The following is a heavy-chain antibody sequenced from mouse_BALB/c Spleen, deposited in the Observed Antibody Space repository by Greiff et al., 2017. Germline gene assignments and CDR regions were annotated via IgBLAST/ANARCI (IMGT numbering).Heavy chain of an antibody. CDR3: ARYTTVPAY. Sequence: EVQLQQSGPELVKPGASVKISCKASGYSFTGYYMHWVKQSHVKSLEWIGRINPYNGATSYNQNFKDKASLTVDKSSSTAYMELHSLTSEDSAVYYCARYTTVPAYWGQGTLVTVSA. V-gene: IGHV1-26*01. CDR2: INPYNGAT. CDR1: GYSFTGYY. J-gene: IGHJ3*01. D-gene: IGHD1-1*01.